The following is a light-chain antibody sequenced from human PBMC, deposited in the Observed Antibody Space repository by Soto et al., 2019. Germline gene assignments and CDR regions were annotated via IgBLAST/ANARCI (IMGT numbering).Light chain of an antibody. J-gene: IGKJ1*01. CDR3: QQTFEAPWT. CDR2: GAS. CDR1: QYINNY. Sequence: DLQMTQSPSSLSASVGDRVTITCRASQYINNYLNWYQQKSGKAPYLLIYGASTLLSGVPSRFSGTFSGTNFTLTISSLQPEDFASYYCQQTFEAPWTFGQGTNV. V-gene: IGKV1-39*01.